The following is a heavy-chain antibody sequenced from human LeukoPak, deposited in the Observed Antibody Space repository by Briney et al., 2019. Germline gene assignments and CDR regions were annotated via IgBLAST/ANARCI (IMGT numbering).Heavy chain of an antibody. CDR2: ISSSSSYI. CDR1: GFTFSSYS. D-gene: IGHD3-22*01. CDR3: ARGDVDYYDSSGYYYGYFQH. J-gene: IGHJ1*01. V-gene: IGHV3-21*01. Sequence: PGGSLRLSCAASGFTFSSYSMNWVRQAPGKGLEWVSSISSSSSYIYYADSVKGRFTISRDNAKNSLYLQMNSLRAEDTAVYYWARGDVDYYDSSGYYYGYFQHWGQGTMVTVSS.